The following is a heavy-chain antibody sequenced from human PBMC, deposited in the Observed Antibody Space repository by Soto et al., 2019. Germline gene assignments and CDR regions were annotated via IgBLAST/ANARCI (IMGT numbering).Heavy chain of an antibody. CDR1: GYTFTSYD. CDR3: ARWPDGYYYYGMDF. Sequence: QVQLVQSGAEVKKPGASVKVSCKASGYTFTSYDIHWVRQATGQGLEWMGWMHPNSGNTAYEQKFQGRDTMTRNTSISTAYMELSSLRSEDTAVYYCARWPDGYYYYGMDFWGQGTTVTVSS. V-gene: IGHV1-8*01. J-gene: IGHJ6*02. CDR2: MHPNSGNT.